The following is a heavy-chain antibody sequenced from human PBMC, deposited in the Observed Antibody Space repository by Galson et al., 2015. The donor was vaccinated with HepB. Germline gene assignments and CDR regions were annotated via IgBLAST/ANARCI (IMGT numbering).Heavy chain of an antibody. Sequence: SVKVSCKASGGTFSNYAISWVRQAPGQGLEWMGGIIPIFGTADFAQKFQGRVAITADESTNTAYMELSSLTAEDTAVYFCARGSYSGSYSADYWGQGTLGTVSS. V-gene: IGHV1-69*13. CDR2: IIPIFGTA. CDR3: ARGSYSGSYSADY. D-gene: IGHD1-26*01. J-gene: IGHJ4*02. CDR1: GGTFSNYA.